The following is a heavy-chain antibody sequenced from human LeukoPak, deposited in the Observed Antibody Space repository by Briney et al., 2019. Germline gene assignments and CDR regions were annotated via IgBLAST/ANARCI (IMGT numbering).Heavy chain of an antibody. CDR3: ARVGPRIQLWPYFDL. D-gene: IGHD5-18*01. CDR1: GFTASSYA. J-gene: IGHJ4*02. CDR2: ISSNGGST. V-gene: IGHV3-64*01. Sequence: GGSLRLSCAASGFTASSYAMNWVRQAPGKGLEYVSAISSNGGSTYYANSVKGRFTISRDNSKNTLYLQMGSLRAEDMAVYYCARVGPRIQLWPYFDLWGQGTLVTVSS.